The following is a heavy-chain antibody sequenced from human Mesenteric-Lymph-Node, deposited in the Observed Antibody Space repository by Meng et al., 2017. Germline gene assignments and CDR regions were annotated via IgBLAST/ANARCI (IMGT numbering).Heavy chain of an antibody. J-gene: IGHJ4*02. CDR3: ARVFRNSYGYHFDY. D-gene: IGHD5-18*01. Sequence: SETLSLTCTVSGGSISSYFWSWIRQPPGKGLEWIGYSGTTKYNPSLKSRVTISSDTSKNQFSLKLSSVTAADTAMYYCARVFRNSYGYHFDYWGQGTRVTGAS. V-gene: IGHV4-59*01. CDR2: SGTT. CDR1: GGSISSYF.